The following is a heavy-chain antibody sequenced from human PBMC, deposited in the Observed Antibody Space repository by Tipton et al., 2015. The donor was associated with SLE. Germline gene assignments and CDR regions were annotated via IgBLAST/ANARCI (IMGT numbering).Heavy chain of an antibody. D-gene: IGHD3-22*01. J-gene: IGHJ4*02. CDR1: GGSISSSSYY. CDR3: ARAPFNYYDSSGYWY. Sequence: TLSLTCTVSGGSISSSSYYWSWIRQPPGKGLEWIGYIYYSGSTNYNPSLKSRVTISVDTSKNQFSLKLSSVTAADTAVYYCARAPFNYYDSSGYWYWGQGTLVTVSS. CDR2: IYYSGST. V-gene: IGHV4-61*05.